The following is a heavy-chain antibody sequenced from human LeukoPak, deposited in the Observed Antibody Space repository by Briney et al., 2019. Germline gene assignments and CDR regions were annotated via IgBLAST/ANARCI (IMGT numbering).Heavy chain of an antibody. CDR1: GFTFSSYA. J-gene: IGHJ4*02. V-gene: IGHV3-30-3*01. CDR3: ARDCVSASCYTTHFDY. CDR2: ISYDGSDK. D-gene: IGHD2-2*02. Sequence: PGRSLRLSCAASGFTFSSYAMHWVRQAPGKGLEWVAVISYDGSDKYYADSVKGRFTISRDNAKNSLFLQMNSLRAEDTAVYYCARDCVSASCYTTHFDYWGQGTLVTVSS.